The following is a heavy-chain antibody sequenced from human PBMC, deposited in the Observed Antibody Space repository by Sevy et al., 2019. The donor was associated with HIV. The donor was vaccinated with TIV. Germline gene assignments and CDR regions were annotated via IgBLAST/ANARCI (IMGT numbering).Heavy chain of an antibody. Sequence: SETLSLTCAVSGGSISSGGYSWNWIRQPPGKGLEWIGYIFQSGATYYIPSLQSRVSISVDMSKNQFSLNLRSVTVADTAVYYCARGRAGDTSNWYGAFDVWGQGTTVTVSS. CDR1: GGSISSGGYS. CDR2: IFQSGAT. J-gene: IGHJ3*01. CDR3: ARGRAGDTSNWYGAFDV. V-gene: IGHV4-30-2*01. D-gene: IGHD6-13*01.